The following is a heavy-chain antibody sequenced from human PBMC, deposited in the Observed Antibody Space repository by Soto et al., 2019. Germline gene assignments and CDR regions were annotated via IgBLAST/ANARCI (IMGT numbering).Heavy chain of an antibody. Sequence: EVQLVESGGGLVQPGGSLRLSCEASRGAFGDYWMHWVRQAPGKGLVWVSRINRADNDIIYADSVKGRFTAARDNAKNIVFLPMTSLRVQDTAVYDCATDVPHKWFDSWGQGNRVSVSS. D-gene: IGHD3-10*02. CDR1: RGAFGDYW. V-gene: IGHV3-74*01. CDR3: ATDVPHKWFDS. J-gene: IGHJ5*01. CDR2: INRADNDI.